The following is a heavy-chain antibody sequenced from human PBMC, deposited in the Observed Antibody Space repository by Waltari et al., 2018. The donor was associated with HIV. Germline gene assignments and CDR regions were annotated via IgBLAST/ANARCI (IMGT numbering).Heavy chain of an antibody. CDR1: GFSFRRFG. J-gene: IGHJ3*02. CDR2: ITYDGANK. Sequence: QVQLVESGGGVVQPGRSLRLSCAASGFSFRRFGMHWVRQAPGPGLEWVTVITYDGANKYYANSVKGRFTISRDNSKNTVSLQVNSLRPEYTAVYYCARDVSALYGFDIWGQGTMVTVSS. D-gene: IGHD3-16*02. CDR3: ARDVSALYGFDI. V-gene: IGHV3-30-3*01.